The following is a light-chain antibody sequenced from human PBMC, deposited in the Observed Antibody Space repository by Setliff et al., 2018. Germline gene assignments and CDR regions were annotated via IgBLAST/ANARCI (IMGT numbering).Light chain of an antibody. CDR2: EVT. CDR3: CSYGGNYYV. Sequence: QSALTQPAFVSGSPGQSVTISCIGTNSDVGTYDLVSWYQQHPGKAPELIIYEVTKRTPGVSSRLSGSKSDNTASLTISGLQAEDEADYYCCSYGGNYYVFGTGTKVT. CDR1: NSDVGTYDL. J-gene: IGLJ1*01. V-gene: IGLV2-23*02.